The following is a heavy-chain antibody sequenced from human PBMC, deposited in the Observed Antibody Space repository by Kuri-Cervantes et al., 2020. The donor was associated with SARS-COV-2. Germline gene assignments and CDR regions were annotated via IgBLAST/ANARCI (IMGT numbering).Heavy chain of an antibody. CDR2: ISYDGSNK. D-gene: IGHD1-26*01. CDR1: GFTFSSYA. J-gene: IGHJ4*02. V-gene: IGHV3-30-3*01. Sequence: GESLKISCAASGFTFSSYAMHWVRQAPGKGLEWVAVISYDGSNKYYADSVEGRFTISRDNSKNTLYLQMNSLRAEDTAVYYCARDPPFSGSYFDYWGQGTLVTVSS. CDR3: ARDPPFSGSYFDY.